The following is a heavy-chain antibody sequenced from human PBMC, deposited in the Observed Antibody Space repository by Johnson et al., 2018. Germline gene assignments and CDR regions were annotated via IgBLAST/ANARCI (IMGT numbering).Heavy chain of an antibody. V-gene: IGHV1-46*01. J-gene: IGHJ3*02. Sequence: QVQLVQSGAEVTEPGASLKVSCQASGYTFTRYYIHWVRQAPGQGLEWMVVLNPGGGRTGYAQKFHGRVTMTRDTPTSTVYMELSSLTSEDTAVYYCARVTVGEDALQIWGQGTLVTVSS. CDR2: LNPGGGRT. CDR3: ARVTVGEDALQI. CDR1: GYTFTRYY. D-gene: IGHD1-20*01.